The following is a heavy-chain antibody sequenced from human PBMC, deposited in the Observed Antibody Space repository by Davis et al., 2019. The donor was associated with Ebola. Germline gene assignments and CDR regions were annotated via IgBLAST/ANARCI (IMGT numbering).Heavy chain of an antibody. Sequence: SVKVSCKASGDTFVSYAISWVRQAPGQGLEWMGRIIPILGIANYAQKFQGRVTITADKSTSTAYMELSSLRSEDTAVYYCATSVWGSYKDAFDIWGQGTMVTVSS. CDR3: ATSVWGSYKDAFDI. V-gene: IGHV1-69*04. J-gene: IGHJ3*02. CDR1: GDTFVSYA. CDR2: IIPILGIA. D-gene: IGHD3-16*01.